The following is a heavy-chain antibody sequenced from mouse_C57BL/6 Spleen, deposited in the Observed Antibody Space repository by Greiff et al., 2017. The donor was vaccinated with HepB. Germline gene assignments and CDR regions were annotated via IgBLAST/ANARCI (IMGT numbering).Heavy chain of an antibody. CDR2: ISSGSSTI. Sequence: DVKLVESGGGLVKPGGSLKLSCAASGFTFSDYGMHWVRQAPGKGLEWVAYISSGSSTIYYADTVKGRFTISRDNAKNTLFLQMTSVRSEDTAMYYCARCDGYYPYYFDYWGQGTTLTVSS. CDR3: ARCDGYYPYYFDY. V-gene: IGHV5-17*01. CDR1: GFTFSDYG. D-gene: IGHD2-3*01. J-gene: IGHJ2*01.